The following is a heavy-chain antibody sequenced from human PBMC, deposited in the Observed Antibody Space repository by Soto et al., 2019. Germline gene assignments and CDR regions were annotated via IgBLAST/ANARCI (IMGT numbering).Heavy chain of an antibody. CDR1: GFTFSSYG. Sequence: QPGGSLRLSCAASGFTFSSYGMHWVRQAPGKGLEWVAVISYDGSNKYYADSVKGRFTISRDNSKNTLYLQMNSLRAEDTAVYYCAKALEYWGQGTLVTVSS. V-gene: IGHV3-30*18. J-gene: IGHJ4*02. CDR2: ISYDGSNK. CDR3: AKALEY.